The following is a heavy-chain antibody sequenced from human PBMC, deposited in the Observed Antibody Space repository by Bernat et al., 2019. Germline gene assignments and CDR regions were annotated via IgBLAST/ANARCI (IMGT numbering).Heavy chain of an antibody. V-gene: IGHV3-33*01. CDR3: AREVGSSWHYYYYYYMDV. Sequence: QVQLVESGGGVVQPGRSLRLSCAASGFTFSSYGMHCVRQAPGKGLEWVAVIWYDGSNKYYADSVKGRFTISRDNSKNTLYLQMNSLRAEDTAVYYCAREVGSSWHYYYYYYMDVWGKGTTVTVSS. D-gene: IGHD6-13*01. CDR1: GFTFSSYG. J-gene: IGHJ6*03. CDR2: IWYDGSNK.